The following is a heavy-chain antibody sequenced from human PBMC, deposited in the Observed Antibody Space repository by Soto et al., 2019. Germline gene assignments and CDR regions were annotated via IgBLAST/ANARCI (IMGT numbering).Heavy chain of an antibody. J-gene: IGHJ4*02. V-gene: IGHV1-18*01. CDR3: ARDFPSTYNWNPQDY. CDR2: ISAYNGNT. CDR1: GYTFTSYG. D-gene: IGHD1-20*01. Sequence: QVQLVQSGAEVKKPGASVKVSCKASGYTFTSYGISWVRQAPGQGLEWMGWISAYNGNTNYAQKLQGRVTMTTDTSTRTAYMELRSLRSDDTAVYYCARDFPSTYNWNPQDYWGQGTLVTVSS.